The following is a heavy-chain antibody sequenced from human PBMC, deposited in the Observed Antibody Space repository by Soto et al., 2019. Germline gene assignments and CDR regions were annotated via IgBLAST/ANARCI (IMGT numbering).Heavy chain of an antibody. D-gene: IGHD5-12*01. CDR3: ARGAGYIFDY. V-gene: IGHV1-8*01. CDR2: MNPNTGDT. J-gene: IGHJ4*02. Sequence: QVQLVQSGAEVKKPGASVKVSCKASGYTFISYDINWVRQATGQGLEWMGWMNPNTGDTGYAQKFQGRVTMTRNTPINTANMEVRSLRSDDTAVYFCARGAGYIFDYWGQRTLVTVSS. CDR1: GYTFISYD.